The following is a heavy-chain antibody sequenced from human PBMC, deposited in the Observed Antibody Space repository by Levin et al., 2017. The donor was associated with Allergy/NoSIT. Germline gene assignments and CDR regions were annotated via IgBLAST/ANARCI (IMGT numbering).Heavy chain of an antibody. D-gene: IGHD1-26*01. V-gene: IGHV3-33*01. CDR2: IWHDGSKK. Sequence: GGSLRLSCAASGFIFSSYGMHWVRQAPGKGLEWVAFIWHDGSKKYHVDSVKGRFTISRDNSKNTLYLQMNNLRAEDTAVYPCPRIPGSPTRWEVLGDAFDVWGQGTTVTVSS. CDR1: GFIFSSYG. CDR3: PRIPGSPTRWEVLGDAFDV. J-gene: IGHJ3*01.